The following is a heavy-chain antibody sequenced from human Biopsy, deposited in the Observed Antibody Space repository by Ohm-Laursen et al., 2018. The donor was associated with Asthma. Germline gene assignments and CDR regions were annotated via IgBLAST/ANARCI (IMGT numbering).Heavy chain of an antibody. V-gene: IGHV1-24*01. CDR2: HDHEEGGT. CDR3: ASDFPKDYVRYNFQF. J-gene: IGHJ4*02. CDR1: GYILTDLS. D-gene: IGHD4-17*01. Sequence: ASEKVSCKISGYILTDLSMHWVRQAPGQGLEWMGGHDHEEGGTVHARRFQGRVTMTEDTSTDTAYMELSSLSSDDTAVYYCASDFPKDYVRYNFQFWGQGTLVTVSS.